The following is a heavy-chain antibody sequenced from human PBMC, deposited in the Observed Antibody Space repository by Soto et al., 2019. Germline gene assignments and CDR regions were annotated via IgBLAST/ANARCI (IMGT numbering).Heavy chain of an antibody. CDR1: GYSISSGYY. D-gene: IGHD3-3*01. CDR3: AREGDDVLRFLEWLSDGGRYFDY. CDR2: IYHSGST. Sequence: LSLTGAVSGYSISSGYYWGWIRQPPGKGLEWIGTIYHSGSTYYNPSLKSRVTILVDTSKNQFSLKLSSVTAADTAVYYCAREGDDVLRFLEWLSDGGRYFDYWGQGTLVTVSS. J-gene: IGHJ4*02. V-gene: IGHV4-38-2*02.